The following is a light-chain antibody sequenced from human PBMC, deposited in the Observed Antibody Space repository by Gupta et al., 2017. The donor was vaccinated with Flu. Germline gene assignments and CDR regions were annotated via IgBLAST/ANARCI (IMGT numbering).Light chain of an antibody. Sequence: IVLPQSPATLSISPGERVTLSCRARQNVSSHLAWYQKKPGQAPRLRIYGASTRATGIRARCSGSGVGIEGTLTIIRGQVEDCALYYSNQENDGPPTETFGHGTKVDV. V-gene: IGKV3-15*01. CDR2: GAS. CDR3: NQENDGPPTET. CDR1: QNVSSH. J-gene: IGKJ3*01.